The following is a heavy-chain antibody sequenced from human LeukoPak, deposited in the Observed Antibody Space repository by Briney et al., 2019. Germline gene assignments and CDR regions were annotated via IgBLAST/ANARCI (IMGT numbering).Heavy chain of an antibody. CDR1: GGSISSYY. CDR3: ARGAEYCSGGSCYLILDY. CDR2: IYTSGST. V-gene: IGHV4-4*07. J-gene: IGHJ4*02. Sequence: KPSETLSLTCTVSGGSISSYYWSWIRQPAGQGLEWIGRIYTSGSTNYNPSLKSRVTMSVDTSKNQFSLKLSSVTAADTAVYYCARGAEYCSGGSCYLILDYWGQGTLVTVSS. D-gene: IGHD2-15*01.